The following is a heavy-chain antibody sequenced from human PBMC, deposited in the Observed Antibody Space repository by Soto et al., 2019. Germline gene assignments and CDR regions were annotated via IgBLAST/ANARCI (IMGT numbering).Heavy chain of an antibody. CDR3: AREEVSRPNTYHGLDV. CDR2: ISSRSIYI. V-gene: IGHV3-21*01. Sequence: EVQLVESGGGLVKPGGSLRLSCAASGFTFNTYTMNWVRQAPGKGLEWVSSISSRSIYIYYADSVTGRFTISRDDARNSLYLQMNSLRAEDTAVYYYAREEVSRPNTYHGLDVWGQGTTVTVSS. J-gene: IGHJ6*02. CDR1: GFTFNTYT.